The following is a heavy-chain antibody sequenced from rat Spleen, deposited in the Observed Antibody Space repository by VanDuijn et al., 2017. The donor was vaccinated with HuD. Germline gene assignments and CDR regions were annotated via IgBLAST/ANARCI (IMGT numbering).Heavy chain of an antibody. Sequence: EVQLQESGPGLVKPSQSLSLTCSVTGYSITSSYRWNWIRKFPGDKMEWMGYINYSGTTSYNPSLKSRISITGDSSKNQFFLQLNSVTTEDTATYYCARQRTLYYFDYWGQGVMVTVSS. V-gene: IGHV3-1*01. D-gene: IGHD3-1*01. CDR3: ARQRTLYYFDY. CDR2: INYSGTT. CDR1: GYSITSSY. J-gene: IGHJ2*01.